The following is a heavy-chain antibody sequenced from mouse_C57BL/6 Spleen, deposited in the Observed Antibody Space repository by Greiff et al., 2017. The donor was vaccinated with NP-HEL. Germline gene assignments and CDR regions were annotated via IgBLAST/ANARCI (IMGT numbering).Heavy chain of an antibody. CDR1: GFTFSSYG. V-gene: IGHV5-6*02. CDR2: ISSGGSYT. D-gene: IGHD1-1*01. J-gene: IGHJ4*01. Sequence: EVKLVESGGDLVKPGGSLKLSCAASGFTFSSYGMSWVRQTPDKRLEWVATISSGGSYTYYPDSVKGRFTISRDNAKNTLYLQMSSLKSEDTAMYYCASPLYYGSVYAMDYWGQGTSVTVSS. CDR3: ASPLYYGSVYAMDY.